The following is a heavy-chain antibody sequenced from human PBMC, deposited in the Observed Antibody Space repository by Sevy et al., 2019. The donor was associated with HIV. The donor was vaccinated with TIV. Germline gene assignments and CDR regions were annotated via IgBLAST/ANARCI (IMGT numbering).Heavy chain of an antibody. CDR1: GYTLTKLS. CDR3: ATTKDYYESSGDPFDY. V-gene: IGHV1-24*01. Sequence: ASVKVSCKVSGYTLTKLSMHWVRQVRGKGLEWMGSFDPEDGKRIYAQKFQGRFTMTEDTSTDIGYLELNSLRSEDSAVYFCATTKDYYESSGDPFDYWGQGTLVTVSS. J-gene: IGHJ4*02. CDR2: FDPEDGKR. D-gene: IGHD3-22*01.